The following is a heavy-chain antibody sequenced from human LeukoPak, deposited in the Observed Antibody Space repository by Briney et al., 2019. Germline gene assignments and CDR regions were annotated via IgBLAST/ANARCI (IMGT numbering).Heavy chain of an antibody. CDR3: ARYSRGLSFDY. V-gene: IGHV4-61*02. CDR2: IYTSGST. J-gene: IGHJ4*02. D-gene: IGHD4-11*01. Sequence: SQTLSLTCTVSGGSISSGSYYWSWIRQPAGKGLEWIGRIYTSGSTNYNPSLKSRVTISVDTSKNQFSLKLSSVTAADTAVYYCARYSRGLSFDYWGQGTLVTVSS. CDR1: GGSISSGSYY.